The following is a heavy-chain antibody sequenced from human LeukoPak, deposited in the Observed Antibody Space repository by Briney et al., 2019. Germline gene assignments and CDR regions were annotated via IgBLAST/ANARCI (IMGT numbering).Heavy chain of an antibody. CDR3: ARGAPYYYDRSKAFDI. Sequence: PSETLSLTCTVSGGSISSYYWSWIRQPPGKGLEWIGYIYYSGSTNYNPSLKSRVTISVDTSKNQFSPKLSSVTAADTAVYYCARGAPYYYDRSKAFDIWGQGTMVTVSS. CDR1: GGSISSYY. V-gene: IGHV4-59*01. D-gene: IGHD3-22*01. J-gene: IGHJ3*02. CDR2: IYYSGST.